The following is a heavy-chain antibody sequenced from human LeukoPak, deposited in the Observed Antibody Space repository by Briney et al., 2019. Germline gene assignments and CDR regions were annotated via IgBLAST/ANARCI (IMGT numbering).Heavy chain of an antibody. J-gene: IGHJ5*02. CDR3: ARALGYCSGGSCTRGYNWFDP. Sequence: TSETLSLTCTVSGGSISSSDYYWGWIRQPPGKGLEWIGSIYYGGSTYYNPSLKSRVTISVDTSMNQFSLKLSFVTTADTAVYYCARALGYCSGGSCTRGYNWFDPWGQGTLVTVPS. CDR2: IYYGGST. V-gene: IGHV4-39*01. CDR1: GGSISSSDYY. D-gene: IGHD2-15*01.